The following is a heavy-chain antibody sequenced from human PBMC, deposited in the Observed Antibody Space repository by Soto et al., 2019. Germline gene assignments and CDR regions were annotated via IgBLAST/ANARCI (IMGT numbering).Heavy chain of an antibody. CDR1: GFTFRSYD. CDR2: IGSAGDT. V-gene: IGHV3-13*01. Sequence: GGSLRLSCVASGFTFRSYDMHWVRQPTGRGLEWVSAIGSAGDTHYPDYVKGRFTITRENAKNSLHLQMNSLRAGDTAVYYCARANYWSGYYKRDYYGMDVWGQGTTVTVSS. D-gene: IGHD3-3*01. CDR3: ARANYWSGYYKRDYYGMDV. J-gene: IGHJ6*02.